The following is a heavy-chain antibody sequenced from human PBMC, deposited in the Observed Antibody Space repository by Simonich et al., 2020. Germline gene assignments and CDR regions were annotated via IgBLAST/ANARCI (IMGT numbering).Heavy chain of an antibody. Sequence: QVQLVQSGAEVKKPGASVKVSCKASGYTFTGYYMHWGRQARGQGLEWSVWINPNSGGTNYAKKFQGRVTMTRDTSISTAYMELSRLRSDDTAVYYCARGGLGHWYFDLWGRGTLVTVSS. CDR1: GYTFTGYY. CDR3: ARGGLGHWYFDL. D-gene: IGHD6-25*01. V-gene: IGHV1-2*02. J-gene: IGHJ2*01. CDR2: INPNSGGT.